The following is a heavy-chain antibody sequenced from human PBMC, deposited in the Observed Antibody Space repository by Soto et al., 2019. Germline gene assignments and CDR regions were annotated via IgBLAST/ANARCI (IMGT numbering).Heavy chain of an antibody. Sequence: SETLSLTCTVSGGSISSYYWSWIRQPPGKGLEWIGYIYYSGSTNYNPSLKSRVTISVDTSKNQFSLKLSSVTAADTAVYYCARWFMFSAAAGPKITYFDYWGQVTPVTVS. J-gene: IGHJ4*02. CDR3: ARWFMFSAAAGPKITYFDY. CDR2: IYYSGST. V-gene: IGHV4-59*08. CDR1: GGSISSYY. D-gene: IGHD6-13*01.